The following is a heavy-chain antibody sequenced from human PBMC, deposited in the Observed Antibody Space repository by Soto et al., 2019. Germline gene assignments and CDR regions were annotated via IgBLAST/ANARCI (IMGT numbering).Heavy chain of an antibody. CDR3: AGDFPGRDY. CDR2: LYYSGSA. J-gene: IGHJ4*02. Sequence: PSETLSLTCTVSGGSIRSYYWSWIRQPPGKGLEWIGHLYYSGSANYNPSLKSRVTISLDTSKNQFSLKLTSVTAADTAVYYCAGDFPGRDYWGQGTLVTVSS. CDR1: GGSIRSYY. V-gene: IGHV4-59*01.